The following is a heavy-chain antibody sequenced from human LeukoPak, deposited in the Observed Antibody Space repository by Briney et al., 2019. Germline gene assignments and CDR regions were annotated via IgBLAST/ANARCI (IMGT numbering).Heavy chain of an antibody. CDR3: ARSGWEPTTTYSFDI. D-gene: IGHD1-26*01. CDR2: ISSSSSYI. J-gene: IGHJ3*02. CDR1: GFTFSSYS. Sequence: GGSLRLSCAASGFTFSSYSMNWVRQAPGKGLEWVSSISSSSSYIYYADSVKGRFTISRDNAKNSLYLQMNSLRAEDTAVYYCARSGWEPTTTYSFDIWGQGTMVTVSS. V-gene: IGHV3-21*04.